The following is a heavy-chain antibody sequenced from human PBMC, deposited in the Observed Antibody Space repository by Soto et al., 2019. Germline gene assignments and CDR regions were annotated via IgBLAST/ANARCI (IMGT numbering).Heavy chain of an antibody. CDR3: ARDGGGYCSSTSCSPYYFDY. J-gene: IGHJ4*02. CDR2: INAGNGNT. V-gene: IGHV1-3*01. CDR1: GYTFTIYA. Sequence: ASVKVSCKASGYTFTIYAMHWVRQAPGQRLEWMGWINAGNGNTKYSQKFQGRVTITRDTSASTAYMELSSLRSEDTAVYYCARDGGGYCSSTSCSPYYFDYWGQGTLVTVSS. D-gene: IGHD2-2*03.